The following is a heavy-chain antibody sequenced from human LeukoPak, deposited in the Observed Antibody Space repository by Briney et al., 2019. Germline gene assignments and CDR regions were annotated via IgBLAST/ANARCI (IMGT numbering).Heavy chain of an antibody. J-gene: IGHJ4*02. CDR2: INHSGST. D-gene: IGHD3-22*01. CDR1: GGSFSGYY. Sequence: SETLSLTCAVYGGSFSGYYWSWIRQPPGKGLEWIGEINHSGSTNSNPSPKSRVTISVDTSKNQFSLKLSSVTAADTAVYYCARDPRARYYDSSGYYFDNWGQGALVTVSS. CDR3: ARDPRARYYDSSGYYFDN. V-gene: IGHV4-34*01.